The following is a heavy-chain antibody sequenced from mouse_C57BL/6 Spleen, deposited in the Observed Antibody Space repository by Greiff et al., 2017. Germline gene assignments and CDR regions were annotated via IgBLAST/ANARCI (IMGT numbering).Heavy chain of an antibody. V-gene: IGHV5-4*01. J-gene: IGHJ4*01. D-gene: IGHD1-1*01. CDR2: ISDGGSYT. CDR1: GFTFSSYA. Sequence: EVKLVESGGGLVKPGGSLKLSCAASGFTFSSYAMSWVRQTPEKRLEWVATISDGGSYTYYPDNVKGRFTISRDNAKNNLYLQMSHLKSEDTAMYYCARDRDITTVVATDAMDYWGQGTSVTVSS. CDR3: ARDRDITTVVATDAMDY.